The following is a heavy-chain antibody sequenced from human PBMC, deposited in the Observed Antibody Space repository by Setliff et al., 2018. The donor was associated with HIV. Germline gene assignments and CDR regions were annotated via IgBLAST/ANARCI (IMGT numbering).Heavy chain of an antibody. CDR1: GGSISSHY. CDR3: ARVATGPESFDI. D-gene: IGHD3-9*01. J-gene: IGHJ3*02. Sequence: SETLSLTCSFSGGSISSHYWSWIRQPPGKGLEWIGYVYSTGSTNSKSSLKSRVTISVDTSKNQFSLKLSSVTAADTAVYYCARVATGPESFDIWGQGTMVTVSS. V-gene: IGHV4-59*11. CDR2: VYSTGST.